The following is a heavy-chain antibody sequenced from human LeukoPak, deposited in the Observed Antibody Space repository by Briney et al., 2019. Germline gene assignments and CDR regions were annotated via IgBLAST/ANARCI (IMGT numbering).Heavy chain of an antibody. J-gene: IGHJ6*02. D-gene: IGHD3-10*01. CDR3: ARVRLLWFGEPLYGMDV. Sequence: SETLSLTCTVSGGSISSYYWSWIRQPPRKGLEWIGYIYYSGSTNYNPSLKSRVTISVDTSKNQFSLKLSPVTAADTAVYYCARVRLLWFGEPLYGMDVWGQGTTVTVSS. CDR2: IYYSGST. V-gene: IGHV4-59*01. CDR1: GGSISSYY.